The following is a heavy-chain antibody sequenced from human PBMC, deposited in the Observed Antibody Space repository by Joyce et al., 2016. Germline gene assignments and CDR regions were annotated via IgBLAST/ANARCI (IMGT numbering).Heavy chain of an antibody. CDR3: ARGVGDLGY. Sequence: QVQLVQSGPEVKKPGASVKVSCKASGYTFSNYGFSWVRQAPGQGLQWMGWINPQNGVTNYARNLQGRVTMTADTSTSTAYMELRSLTSDDTAVYYCARGVGDLGYWGQGTLVTVSS. J-gene: IGHJ4*02. D-gene: IGHD4-17*01. V-gene: IGHV1-18*04. CDR2: INPQNGVT. CDR1: GYTFSNYG.